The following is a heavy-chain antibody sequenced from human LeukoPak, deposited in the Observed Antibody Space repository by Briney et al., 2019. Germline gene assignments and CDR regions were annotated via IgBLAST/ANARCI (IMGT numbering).Heavy chain of an antibody. CDR1: GFTFDDYA. V-gene: IGHV3-9*01. J-gene: IGHJ5*02. Sequence: GGSLRLSCAASGFTFDDYAMHWVRQAPGKGLEWVSGISGNGGYIGYADSVRGRLTISRDNPKNSLYLQMNSLRAEDTALYYCTKDMRYCSSSSCYWSWGQGTLVTVSS. CDR3: TKDMRYCSSSSCYWS. CDR2: ISGNGGYI. D-gene: IGHD2-2*01.